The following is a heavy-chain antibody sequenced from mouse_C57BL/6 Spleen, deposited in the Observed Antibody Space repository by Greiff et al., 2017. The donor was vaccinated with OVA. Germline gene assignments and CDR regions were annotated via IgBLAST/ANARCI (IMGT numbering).Heavy chain of an antibody. J-gene: IGHJ1*03. Sequence: EVHLVESGGGLVKPGGSLKLSCAASGFTFSSYAMSWVRQTPEKRLEWVATISDGGSYTYYPDNVKGRFTIARDNAKNNLYLQMSHLKSEDTAMYYCARRGTTGWYFDVWGTGTTVTVSS. CDR1: GFTFSSYA. D-gene: IGHD1-1*01. CDR3: ARRGTTGWYFDV. CDR2: ISDGGSYT. V-gene: IGHV5-4*03.